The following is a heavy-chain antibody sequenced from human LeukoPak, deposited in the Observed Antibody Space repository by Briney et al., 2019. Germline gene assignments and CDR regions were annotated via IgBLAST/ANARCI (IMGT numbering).Heavy chain of an antibody. CDR2: IPYDGSNT. Sequence: GRSLRLSCAASGFTFSNYGMHWVRQAPGKGLEWVAVIPYDGSNTYYADSVKGRFTISRDNSKNTLYLQTNSLRAEATAAYHCATNTKPTLVTPDFWGPGTLVTVSS. CDR1: GFTFSNYG. D-gene: IGHD4-23*01. CDR3: ATNTKPTLVTPDF. J-gene: IGHJ4*02. V-gene: IGHV3-30*03.